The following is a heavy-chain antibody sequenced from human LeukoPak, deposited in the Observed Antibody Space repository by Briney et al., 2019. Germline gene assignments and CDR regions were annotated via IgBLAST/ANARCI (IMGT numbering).Heavy chain of an antibody. J-gene: IGHJ4*02. Sequence: GGSLRLSCAASGFTFSSYAMHWVRQAPGKGLEWVAVISYDGSNKYYADSVKGRFTISRDNSKNTLYPQMNSLRAEDTAVYYCARSRDFDYWGQGTLVTVSS. CDR2: ISYDGSNK. D-gene: IGHD6-6*01. CDR3: ARSRDFDY. CDR1: GFTFSSYA. V-gene: IGHV3-30-3*01.